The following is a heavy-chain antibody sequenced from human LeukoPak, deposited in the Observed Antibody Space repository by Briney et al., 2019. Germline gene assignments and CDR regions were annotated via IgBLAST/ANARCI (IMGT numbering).Heavy chain of an antibody. CDR3: ARYSGYDQPDAFDI. CDR1: GFTFSSYG. D-gene: IGHD5-12*01. CDR2: IRYDGSNK. Sequence: PGGSLRLSCAASGFTFSSYGMHWVRQAPGKGLEWVAFIRYDGSNKYYADSVKGRFTISRDNSKNTLYLQMNSLRAEDTAVYYCARYSGYDQPDAFDIWGQGTMVTVSS. V-gene: IGHV3-30*02. J-gene: IGHJ3*02.